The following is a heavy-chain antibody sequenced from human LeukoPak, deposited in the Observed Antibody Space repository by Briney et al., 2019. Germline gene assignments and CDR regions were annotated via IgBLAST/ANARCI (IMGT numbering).Heavy chain of an antibody. CDR3: AIGWVIAAAGVTWFDP. Sequence: SGTLSLTCAVSGGSISSSNWWSWVRQPPGKGLEWIGEIYHSGSTNYNPSLKSRVTISVDKSKNQFSLKLSSVTAADTALYYCAIGWVIAAAGVTWFDPWGQGTLVTVSS. CDR2: IYHSGST. J-gene: IGHJ5*02. CDR1: GGSISSSNW. D-gene: IGHD6-13*01. V-gene: IGHV4-4*02.